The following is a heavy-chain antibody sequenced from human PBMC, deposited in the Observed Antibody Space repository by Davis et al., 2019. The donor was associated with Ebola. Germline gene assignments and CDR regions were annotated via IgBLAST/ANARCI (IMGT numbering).Heavy chain of an antibody. CDR3: ERHGHNGDHYL. D-gene: IGHD4-17*01. CDR2: IYYSGST. V-gene: IGHV4-59*08. Sequence: SETLSLTCTVSGDSISSYYWSWIRQPPGKGLEWIGYIYYSGSTNYNPSLKSRVTISVDTSKNQFSLKLSSVTAADTAVYYCERHGHNGDHYLWGHGALVTVSS. J-gene: IGHJ4*01. CDR1: GDSISSYY.